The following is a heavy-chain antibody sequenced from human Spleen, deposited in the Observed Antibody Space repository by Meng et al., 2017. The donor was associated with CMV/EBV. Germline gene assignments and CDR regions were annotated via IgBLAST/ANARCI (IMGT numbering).Heavy chain of an antibody. CDR1: GFTLSSFP. D-gene: IGHD3-22*01. J-gene: IGHJ3*02. Sequence: GGSLRLSCAASGFTLSSFPMHWVRQAPGRGLEWVAVISSDGSDKYYADSVKGRFTISRDNSMHTLSLQMNSLRTEDTAVYYCARDFYQFDSSGYYDDNFDIWGQGTMVTVSS. CDR3: ARDFYQFDSSGYYDDNFDI. CDR2: ISSDGSDK. V-gene: IGHV3-30*04.